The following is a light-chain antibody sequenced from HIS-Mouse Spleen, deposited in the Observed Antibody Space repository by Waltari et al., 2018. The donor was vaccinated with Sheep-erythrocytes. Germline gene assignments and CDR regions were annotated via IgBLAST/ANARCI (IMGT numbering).Light chain of an antibody. CDR2: EVS. CDR3: SSYTSSSTYVV. J-gene: IGLJ2*01. Sequence: QSALTQPASVSGSPGQSITISCTGTSSDVGGSNYVSWYQQHPGKAPKLMIYEVSNRPSGGSNRFSGSKAGNTASLTISGLQAEDEADYYCSSYTSSSTYVVFGGGTKLTVL. V-gene: IGLV2-14*01. CDR1: SSDVGGSNY.